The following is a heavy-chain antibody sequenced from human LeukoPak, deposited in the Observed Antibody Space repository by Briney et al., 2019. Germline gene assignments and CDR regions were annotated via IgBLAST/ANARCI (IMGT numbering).Heavy chain of an antibody. CDR2: INPNNGGT. Sequence: SLKVSSKASLYTFTRHYMHWVRLAPGQGREWMGWINPNNGGTHYTPTFQRRVTKTRDTSITTSYMELRPLTSGDTAVYYCARVGRGWYPTSFYNWGEGALVTVSS. CDR3: ARVGRGWYPTSFYN. CDR1: LYTFTRHY. V-gene: IGHV1-2*02. D-gene: IGHD1-1*01. J-gene: IGHJ4*02.